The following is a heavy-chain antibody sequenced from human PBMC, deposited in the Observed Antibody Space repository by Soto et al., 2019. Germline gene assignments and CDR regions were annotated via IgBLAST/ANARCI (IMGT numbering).Heavy chain of an antibody. CDR3: ARDVSPGSSSVYLDAFDI. J-gene: IGHJ3*02. CDR2: INRDGSKK. D-gene: IGHD6-13*01. CDR1: GFTLSAYW. V-gene: IGHV3-7*05. Sequence: EVHLEESGGDLVQPGGSLRLSCAASGFTLSAYWMTWVRQAPGKGLEWVANINRDGSKKSYLDSVRGRFTISRDNVGNLLYLQMDSLRADDTALYYCARDVSPGSSSVYLDAFDIWGQGTMVTVSS.